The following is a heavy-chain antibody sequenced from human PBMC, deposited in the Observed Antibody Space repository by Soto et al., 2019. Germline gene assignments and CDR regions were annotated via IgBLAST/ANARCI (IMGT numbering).Heavy chain of an antibody. D-gene: IGHD6-19*01. Sequence: QVQLQKSGPGLVKPSETLTLTCTVSGDSFSDYYWNWIRQVPGKGLEWIGFVFHSATTSYNPSLKRRVAISDDTSKKQFSLRLTSVTAADTAIYYCARGHYSSGWPIDHWGQGILVTVSS. CDR2: VFHSATT. J-gene: IGHJ4*02. V-gene: IGHV4-59*01. CDR3: ARGHYSSGWPIDH. CDR1: GDSFSDYY.